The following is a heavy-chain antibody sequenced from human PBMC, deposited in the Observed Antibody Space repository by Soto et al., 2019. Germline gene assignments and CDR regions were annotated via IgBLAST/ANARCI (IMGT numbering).Heavy chain of an antibody. Sequence: PSQTLSLTCAISGDSVSSYSAAWSWIRQSPSRGLEWLGRTYYRSKWYTDYALSVKSRITINPDTSKNQFSLQLNSVTPEDTAVYFCARDTPNFEYGDYGPFDYWGQGTPVTVSS. CDR1: GDSVSSYSAA. J-gene: IGHJ4*02. CDR2: TYYRSKWYT. D-gene: IGHD4-17*01. CDR3: ARDTPNFEYGDYGPFDY. V-gene: IGHV6-1*01.